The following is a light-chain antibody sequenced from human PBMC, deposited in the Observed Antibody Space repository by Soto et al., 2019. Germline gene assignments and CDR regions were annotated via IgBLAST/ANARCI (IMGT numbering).Light chain of an antibody. J-gene: IGKJ1*01. CDR3: QQYGSSPRT. V-gene: IGKV3-20*01. CDR1: QSVSNSY. CDR2: GAS. Sequence: EVVLTQSPGTLSLSPGERATLSCRASQSVSNSYLAWHQQKPGQAPRLLIYGASTRATGIPDRFSGSGSGTDFTLTISRLEPEDFAVYYCQQYGSSPRTFGQGTKVENK.